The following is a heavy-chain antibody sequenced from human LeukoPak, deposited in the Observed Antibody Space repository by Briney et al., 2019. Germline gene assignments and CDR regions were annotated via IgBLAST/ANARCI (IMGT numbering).Heavy chain of an antibody. CDR3: ARHPDYQTHTYYGMDL. J-gene: IGHJ6*02. CDR1: GGSMIGFY. Sequence: SETLSLTCTFSGGSMIGFYWSWVRLPPGKGLEWLAYIYSSGGTSYNPSLKSRATISLDTSKNKFSLKVNSVTAADTAVNYCARHPDYQTHTYYGMDLWGQGTTVTVSS. CDR2: IYSSGGT. V-gene: IGHV4-59*08. D-gene: IGHD2-2*01.